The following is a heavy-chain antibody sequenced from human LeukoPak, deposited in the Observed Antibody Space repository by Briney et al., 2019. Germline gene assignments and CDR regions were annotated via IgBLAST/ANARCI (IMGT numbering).Heavy chain of an antibody. CDR2: MNPNSGIT. V-gene: IGHV1-8*01. CDR3: ARVERQTTVVTSWFDP. J-gene: IGHJ5*02. D-gene: IGHD4-23*01. Sequence: ASVKVSCKASGYTFTSYDINWVRQATGQGLEWMGWMNPNSGITGYAQKFQGRVTMTRNTSISTAYMELSSLRSEDTAVYYCARVERQTTVVTSWFDPWGQGTLVTVSS. CDR1: GYTFTSYD.